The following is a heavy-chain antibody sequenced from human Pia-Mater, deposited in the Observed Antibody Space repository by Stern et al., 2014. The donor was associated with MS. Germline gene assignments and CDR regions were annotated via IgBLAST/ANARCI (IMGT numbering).Heavy chain of an antibody. V-gene: IGHV4-39*01. CDR3: ARRRAAAGAVLFDY. Sequence: QLQLQESGPGLVKPSETLSLTCTVSGGSISSSSYYWGWIRQPPGKGLEWIGSIYYSGSTYYNPSLKSRVTISVDTSKNQFYLKRSSGTAADTAVYYCARRRAAAGAVLFDYWGQGTLVTVSS. CDR2: IYYSGST. CDR1: GGSISSSSYY. D-gene: IGHD6-13*01. J-gene: IGHJ4*02.